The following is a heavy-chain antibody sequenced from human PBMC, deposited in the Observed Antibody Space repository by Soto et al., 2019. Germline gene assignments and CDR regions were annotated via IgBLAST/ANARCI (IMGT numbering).Heavy chain of an antibody. CDR1: GFTFSSYS. Sequence: EVQLVESGGGLVQPGGSLRLSCAAPGFTFSSYSMNWVRQAPGKGLEWVSYISSSSSTIYYADSVKGRFTISRDNAKNSLYLQMNSPRDEDTAVYYCARDAYCSSTSCEIGYFDYWGQGTLVTVSS. CDR2: ISSSSSTI. CDR3: ARDAYCSSTSCEIGYFDY. V-gene: IGHV3-48*02. J-gene: IGHJ4*02. D-gene: IGHD2-2*01.